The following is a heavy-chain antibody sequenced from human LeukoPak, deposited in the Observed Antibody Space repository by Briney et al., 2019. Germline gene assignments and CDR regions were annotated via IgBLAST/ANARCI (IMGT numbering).Heavy chain of an antibody. CDR3: ARVWELSFDY. CDR2: IYDDGKT. Sequence: GSPRLSCAASGFSVTTDHMSWVRQAPGEGLEWVSVIYDDGKTYHADSVKGRFTISRDNSKNTVHLQMNGLRGEDTAVYYCARVWELSFDYWGQGTLVTVSS. V-gene: IGHV3-53*01. J-gene: IGHJ4*02. CDR1: GFSVTTDH. D-gene: IGHD1-26*01.